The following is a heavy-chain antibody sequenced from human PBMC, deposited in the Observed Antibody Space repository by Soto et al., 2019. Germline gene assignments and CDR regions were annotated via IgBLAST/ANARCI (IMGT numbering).Heavy chain of an antibody. J-gene: IGHJ4*02. V-gene: IGHV1-3*01. CDR1: GYTFTSYA. CDR3: ARRGIAAAGRPDY. Sequence: QVQLVQSGAEVKKPGASVKVSCKASGYTFTSYAMHWVRQAPGQRLEWMGWINAGNGNTKYSQKFQGRVTITRDTSASTAYVELSSLRSEDTAVYYCARRGIAAAGRPDYWGQGTLVTVSS. D-gene: IGHD6-13*01. CDR2: INAGNGNT.